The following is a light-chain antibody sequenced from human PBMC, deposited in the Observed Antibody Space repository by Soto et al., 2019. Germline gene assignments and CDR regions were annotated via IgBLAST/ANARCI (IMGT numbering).Light chain of an antibody. CDR3: SSYAGSYTWI. CDR1: SRDVAVYSY. V-gene: IGLV2-11*01. Sequence: QSVLTQPRSVSGSPGQSVTVSCTGTSRDVAVYSYDSWFQQHPGKAPQLLIYDVTKRPSGVPDRFSGSKSGNTAALTISGLQAEDEAEYYCSSYAGSYTWISGSGTKVTVL. J-gene: IGLJ1*01. CDR2: DVT.